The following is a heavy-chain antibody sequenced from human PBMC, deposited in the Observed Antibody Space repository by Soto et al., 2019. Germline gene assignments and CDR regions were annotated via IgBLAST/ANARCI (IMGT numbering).Heavy chain of an antibody. Sequence: GGSLRLSCAASGFTFSSYAMHWVRQAPGKGLEWVAVISYDGSNKYYADSVKGRFTISRDNSKNTLYLQMNSLRAEDTAVYYCARSVPSYYYDSSGYYYFDYWGQGTLVTVSS. J-gene: IGHJ4*02. CDR2: ISYDGSNK. CDR3: ARSVPSYYYDSSGYYYFDY. D-gene: IGHD3-22*01. V-gene: IGHV3-30-3*01. CDR1: GFTFSSYA.